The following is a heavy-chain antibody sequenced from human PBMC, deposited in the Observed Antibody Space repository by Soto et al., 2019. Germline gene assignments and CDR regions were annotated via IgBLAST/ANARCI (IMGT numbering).Heavy chain of an antibody. CDR3: AAMGYYYGSGCPNYYYGMDV. V-gene: IGHV4-59*01. CDR1: GGSISSYY. J-gene: IGHJ6*02. CDR2: IYYSGST. Sequence: SETLSLTCTVSGGSISSYYWSWIRQPPGKGLEWIGYIYYSGSTNYNPSLKSRVTISVDTSKNQFSLKLSSVTAADTAVYYCAAMGYYYGSGCPNYYYGMDVWGQGTTITVSS. D-gene: IGHD3-10*01.